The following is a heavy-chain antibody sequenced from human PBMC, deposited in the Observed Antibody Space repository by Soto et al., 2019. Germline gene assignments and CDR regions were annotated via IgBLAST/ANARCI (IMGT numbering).Heavy chain of an antibody. CDR2: TYYRTRWYN. CDR3: AAATRGYLYYGLDV. J-gene: IGHJ6*02. CDR1: GDTVSSNRAA. Sequence: SQTLSLTCAISGDTVSSNRAAWNWIRQSPSRGLEWLGRTYYRTRWYNDYAVSVKGRITINPDPSRNQFYLRVNSVTSEDTAVYYCAAATRGYLYYGLDVWGQGTTVTVSS. V-gene: IGHV6-1*01. D-gene: IGHD5-12*01.